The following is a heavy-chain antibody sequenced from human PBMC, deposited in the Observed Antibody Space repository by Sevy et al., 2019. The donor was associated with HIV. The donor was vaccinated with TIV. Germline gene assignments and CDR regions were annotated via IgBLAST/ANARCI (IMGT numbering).Heavy chain of an antibody. V-gene: IGHV1-18*01. CDR1: GYSFSTFG. CDR3: ARDSPYYLGAGSRVPLFDV. J-gene: IGHJ4*02. CDR2: ISGYHGNT. Sequence: ASVKVSCKASGYSFSTFGISWIRQAPGQGLQWMGWISGYHGNTNYSQKLQDRVIMTTDTSTSTAYMELRTLRSDDTAVYYCARDSPYYLGAGSRVPLFDVWGQGTPVTVSS. D-gene: IGHD3-10*01.